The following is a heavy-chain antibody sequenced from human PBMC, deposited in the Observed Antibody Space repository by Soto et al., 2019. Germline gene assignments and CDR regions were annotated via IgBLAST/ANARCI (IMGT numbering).Heavy chain of an antibody. CDR1: GFSLSTSGVG. CDR3: AHRIRMGYCSSTSCYEAFDY. D-gene: IGHD2-2*01. CDR2: IYWDDDK. J-gene: IGHJ4*02. V-gene: IGHV2-5*02. Sequence: SGPTLVNPTQTLTLTCTFSGFSLSTSGVGVGWSRQPPGKALEWLALIYWDDDKRYSPSLKSRLTITKDTSKNQVVLTMTNMDPVDTATYYCAHRIRMGYCSSTSCYEAFDYWGQGTLVTVSS.